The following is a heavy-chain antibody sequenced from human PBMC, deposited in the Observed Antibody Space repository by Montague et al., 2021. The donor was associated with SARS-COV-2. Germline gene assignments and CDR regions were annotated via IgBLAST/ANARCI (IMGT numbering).Heavy chain of an antibody. CDR1: GDSIMSYY. D-gene: IGHD1-1*01. V-gene: IGHV4-59*01. J-gene: IGHJ4*02. CDR2: IYYSGIT. Sequence: SETLSLTCTVSGDSIMSYYWSWIRQPPGKGLEWIGNIYYSGITNYNPSLTSRVTTSIDTSKNQFPLRLSSVTAADTAVYYCAGVRLTGTTDPYFDYWGQGTLVTVSS. CDR3: AGVRLTGTTDPYFDY.